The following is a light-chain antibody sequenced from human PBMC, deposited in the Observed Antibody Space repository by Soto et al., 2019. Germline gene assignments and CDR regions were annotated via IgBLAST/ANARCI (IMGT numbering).Light chain of an antibody. Sequence: ELVMPRSPAALSLSPVERAPLSCGAGQSVGPTLAWYQQKPGQPPRPLIYGASARATDVPARFSGSGSGTDFTLTISSLQSEDFAVYYCQQYSDWAPITFGGGTKVEIK. V-gene: IGKV3-15*01. CDR3: QQYSDWAPIT. J-gene: IGKJ4*01. CDR1: QSVGPT. CDR2: GAS.